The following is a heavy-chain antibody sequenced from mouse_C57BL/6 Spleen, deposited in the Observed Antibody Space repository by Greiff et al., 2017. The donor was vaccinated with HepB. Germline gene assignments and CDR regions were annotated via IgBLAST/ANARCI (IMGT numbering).Heavy chain of an antibody. Sequence: EVKLVESGGGLVQPGGSLKLSCAASGFTFSDYYMYWVRQTPEKRLEWVAYISNGGGSTYYPDTVKGRFTISRDNAKNTLYLQMSRLKSEDTAMYYCARLPITTVVPGGYFDVWGTGTTVTVSS. V-gene: IGHV5-12*01. J-gene: IGHJ1*03. D-gene: IGHD1-1*01. CDR2: ISNGGGST. CDR1: GFTFSDYY. CDR3: ARLPITTVVPGGYFDV.